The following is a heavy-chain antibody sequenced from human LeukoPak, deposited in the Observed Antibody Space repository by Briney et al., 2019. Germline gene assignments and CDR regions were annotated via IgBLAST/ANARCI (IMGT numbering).Heavy chain of an antibody. CDR2: INHSGST. J-gene: IGHJ4*02. V-gene: IGHV4-34*01. D-gene: IGHD2-8*01. Sequence: PSETLSLTCAVYGGSFSGYYWSWIRQPPGKGLEWIGEINHSGSTNYNPSLKSRVTISVDTSKNQFSLNLTSVTAADTAVYYCSRENGAFSPFGYWGQGTLVTVLS. CDR1: GGSFSGYY. CDR3: SRENGAFSPFGY.